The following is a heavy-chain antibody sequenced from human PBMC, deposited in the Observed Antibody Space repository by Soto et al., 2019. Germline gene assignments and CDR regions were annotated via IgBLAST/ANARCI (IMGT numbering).Heavy chain of an antibody. CDR3: AATYTVATITIDY. CDR1: GFTLTELS. J-gene: IGHJ4*02. CDR2: IEPEDGET. Sequence: ASVKVSCKVSGFTLTELSIHWVRQAPGKGLEWMGGIEPEDGETIYAQKFQGRVTMTEDTSTDTAYMDLSSLRSEDTAVYDCAATYTVATITIDYWGQGTLVTVSS. D-gene: IGHD5-12*01. V-gene: IGHV1-24*01.